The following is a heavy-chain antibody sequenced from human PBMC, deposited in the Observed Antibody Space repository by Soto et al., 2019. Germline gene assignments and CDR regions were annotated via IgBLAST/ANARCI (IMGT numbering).Heavy chain of an antibody. J-gene: IGHJ3*02. CDR2: ISGSGGST. CDR3: AKDRPLRRQWLATWRTDAFDI. D-gene: IGHD6-19*01. CDR1: GFTFSSYA. Sequence: EVQLLESGGGLVQPGGSLRLSCAASGFTFSSYAMSWVRQAPGKGLEWVSAISGSGGSTYYADSVKGRFTISRDNSKNTLDLQMNSLRAEDTAVYYCAKDRPLRRQWLATWRTDAFDIWGQGTMVTVSS. V-gene: IGHV3-23*01.